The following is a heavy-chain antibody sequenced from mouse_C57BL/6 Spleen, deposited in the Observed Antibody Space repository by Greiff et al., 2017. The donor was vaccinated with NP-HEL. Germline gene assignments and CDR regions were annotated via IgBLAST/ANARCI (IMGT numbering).Heavy chain of an antibody. V-gene: IGHV3-6*01. J-gene: IGHJ1*03. Sequence: EVQLVESGPGLVKPSQSLSLTCSVTGYSITSGYYWNWIRQFPGNKLEWMGYISYDGSNNYNPSLKNRISITRDTSKNQFFLKLNSVTTEDTATYYCARDLYYSNWYFDVWGTGTTVTVSS. CDR3: ARDLYYSNWYFDV. D-gene: IGHD2-5*01. CDR1: GYSITSGYY. CDR2: ISYDGSN.